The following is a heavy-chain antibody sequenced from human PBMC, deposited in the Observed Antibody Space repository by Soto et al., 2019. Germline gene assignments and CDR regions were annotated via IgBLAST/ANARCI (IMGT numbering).Heavy chain of an antibody. V-gene: IGHV4-39*01. CDR3: ASPTLGALDM. CDR2: IYYSGST. Sequence: PSETLSLTCTVSGGSISSSNYYWGWIRQPPGKGLEWIGSIYYSGSTSYNSSLKSRVTISVDTSKNQFSLRLSSVTAAETAVYYCASPTLGALDMWGQGTMVTVSS. CDR1: GGSISSSNYY. J-gene: IGHJ3*02. D-gene: IGHD3-16*01.